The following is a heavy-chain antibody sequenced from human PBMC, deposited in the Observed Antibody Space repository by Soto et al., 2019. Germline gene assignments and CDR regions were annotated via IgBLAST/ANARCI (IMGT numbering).Heavy chain of an antibody. CDR1: GGSFSGYY. CDR3: AGRDSFRYYYYGMDV. Sequence: PSETLSLTCAVYGGSFSGYYWSWIRQPPGKGLEWIGEINHSGSTNYNPSLKSRVTISVDTSKNQFSLKLSSVTAADTAVYYCAGRDSFRYYYYGMDVWGQGTTVTVSS. J-gene: IGHJ6*02. V-gene: IGHV4-34*01. CDR2: INHSGST. D-gene: IGHD3-16*02.